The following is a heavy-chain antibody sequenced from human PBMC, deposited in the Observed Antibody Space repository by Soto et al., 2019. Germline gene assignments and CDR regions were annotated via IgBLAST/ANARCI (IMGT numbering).Heavy chain of an antibody. J-gene: IGHJ6*03. CDR1: GFTVSSNY. V-gene: IGHV3-66*01. D-gene: IGHD3-3*02. CDR3: ASSSMKYYYCYMDV. Sequence: EVQLVESGGGLVQPGGSLRLSCAASGFTVSSNYMSWVRQAPGKGLAWVSVIYSGVSTYYADSVKRRFTISRDNSKNTLYLQMNSLRAEDTAVYYCASSSMKYYYCYMDVWGKGTKVTVSS. CDR2: IYSGVST.